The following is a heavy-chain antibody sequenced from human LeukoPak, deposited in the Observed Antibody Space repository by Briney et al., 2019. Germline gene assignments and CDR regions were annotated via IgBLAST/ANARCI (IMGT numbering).Heavy chain of an antibody. D-gene: IGHD6-6*01. J-gene: IGHJ2*01. CDR2: VSTTGDIR. Sequence: GGSLRLSCAGSGFTFSGYEMNWVRQAPGKGLEWLSYVSTTGDIRHYADSVTGGFTISRDNAENALHLQMNSLRVEDTAIYYCARYSRWGTGNWYFDLWGRGTLVTVSS. V-gene: IGHV3-48*03. CDR1: GFTFSGYE. CDR3: ARYSRWGTGNWYFDL.